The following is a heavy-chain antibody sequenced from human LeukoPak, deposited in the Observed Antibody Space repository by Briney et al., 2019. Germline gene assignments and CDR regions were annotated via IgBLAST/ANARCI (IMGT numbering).Heavy chain of an antibody. CDR2: IGTAGDT. CDR3: ARDGIGYCSGGSCYPSPFDY. V-gene: IGHV3-13*01. J-gene: IGHJ4*02. Sequence: GGSLRLPCAASGFTFSDYDMHWVRQATGKGLEWVSAIGTAGDTYYTGSVKGRFTISRDNAKNSLYLQMNSLRAEDTAVYYCARDGIGYCSGGSCYPSPFDYWGQGTLVTVSS. D-gene: IGHD2-15*01. CDR1: GFTFSDYD.